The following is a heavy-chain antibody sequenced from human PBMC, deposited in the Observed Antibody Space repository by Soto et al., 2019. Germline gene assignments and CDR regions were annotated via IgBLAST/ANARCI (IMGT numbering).Heavy chain of an antibody. CDR1: GGSISSYY. CDR3: AGYNYYDSSGYYYVGGFDY. CDR2: IYYSGST. V-gene: IGHV4-59*01. J-gene: IGHJ4*02. D-gene: IGHD3-22*01. Sequence: SETLSLTCTVSGGSISSYYWSWIRQPPGKGLEWIGYIYYSGSTNYNPSLKSRVTISVDTSKNQFSLKLSSVTAADTAVYYCAGYNYYDSSGYYYVGGFDYWGQGTLVTVSS.